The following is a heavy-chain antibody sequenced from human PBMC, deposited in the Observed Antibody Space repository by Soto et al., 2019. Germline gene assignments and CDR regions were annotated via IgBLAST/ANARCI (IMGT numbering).Heavy chain of an antibody. J-gene: IGHJ4*02. D-gene: IGHD1-26*01. CDR1: GFIFNTYH. CDR2: ISSSSAYI. V-gene: IGHV3-21*01. CDR3: ARAVSGSYSGLDY. Sequence: GGSLRLSCAASGFIFNTYHMNWVRQAPGKGLEWVSSISSSSAYIYYADSVKGRFTISRDDAKRSLHLQMNSLRAEDTGIYYCARAVSGSYSGLDYWGRGTLVTVSS.